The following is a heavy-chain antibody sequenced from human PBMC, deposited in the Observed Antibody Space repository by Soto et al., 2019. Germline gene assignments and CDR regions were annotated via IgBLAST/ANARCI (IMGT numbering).Heavy chain of an antibody. D-gene: IGHD6-19*01. CDR2: INPNSGGT. CDR3: ARGRVVAVAGTNWFDP. Sequence: GASVKVSCKASGYTFTGYYMHWVRQAPGQGLEWMGWINPNSGGTNYAQKFQGWVTMTRDTSISTAYMELSRLRSDDTAVYYCARGRVVAVAGTNWFDPWGQGTLVTVSS. J-gene: IGHJ5*02. CDR1: GYTFTGYY. V-gene: IGHV1-2*04.